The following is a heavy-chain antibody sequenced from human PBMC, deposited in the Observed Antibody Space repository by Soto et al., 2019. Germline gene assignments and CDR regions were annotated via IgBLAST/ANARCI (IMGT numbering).Heavy chain of an antibody. CDR3: AREGGYEFPLIDY. CDR2: IYYSGST. J-gene: IGHJ4*02. V-gene: IGHV4-31*03. CDR1: GGSISSGGYY. D-gene: IGHD5-12*01. Sequence: PSETLSLSCTVSGGSISSGGYYWSWIRQHPGKGLEWIGYIYYSGSTYYNPSLKSRVTISVDTSKNQFSLKLSSVTAADTAVYYCAREGGYEFPLIDYWGQGTLVTVSS.